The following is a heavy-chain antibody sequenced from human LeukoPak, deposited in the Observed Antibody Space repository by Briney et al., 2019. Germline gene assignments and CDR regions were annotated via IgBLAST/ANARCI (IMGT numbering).Heavy chain of an antibody. CDR2: IIPIFGTA. J-gene: IGHJ4*02. D-gene: IGHD3-10*01. Sequence: SVKVSCKTSGGTFSSYAISWVRQAPGQGLEWMGGIIPIFGTANYAQKFQGRVTITTDESTSTAYMELSSLRSEDTAVYYCARDVGVPGSPHFDYWGQGTLVTVSS. V-gene: IGHV1-69*05. CDR1: GGTFSSYA. CDR3: ARDVGVPGSPHFDY.